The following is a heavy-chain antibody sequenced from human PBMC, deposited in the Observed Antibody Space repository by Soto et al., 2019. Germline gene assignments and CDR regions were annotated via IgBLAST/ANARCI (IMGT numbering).Heavy chain of an antibody. V-gene: IGHV3-33*01. CDR2: IWYDGSNK. D-gene: IGHD3-16*01. Sequence: QVQLVESGGGVVQPGRSLRLSCAASGFTFSSYGMHWVRQAPGKGLDWVAVIWYDGSNKYYADSVKGRFTISRDNSKNTLYLQMNSLRAEDTAVYYCARGGEMATMTFDYWGQGTLVTVSS. J-gene: IGHJ4*02. CDR3: ARGGEMATMTFDY. CDR1: GFTFSSYG.